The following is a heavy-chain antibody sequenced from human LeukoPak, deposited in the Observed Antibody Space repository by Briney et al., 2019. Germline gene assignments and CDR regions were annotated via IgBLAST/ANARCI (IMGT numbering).Heavy chain of an antibody. D-gene: IGHD6-13*01. CDR2: IYHSGST. J-gene: IGHJ5*02. CDR1: GYSISSGYF. Sequence: SETLSLTCTVSGYSISSGYFWGWIRQPPGKGLECIGTIYHSGSTYYNPSLKSRVTISVDTSKNQFSLKLNSVTAADTAVYYCARIYSSSWFLDWFDPWGQGTLVTVSS. CDR3: ARIYSSSWFLDWFDP. V-gene: IGHV4-38-2*02.